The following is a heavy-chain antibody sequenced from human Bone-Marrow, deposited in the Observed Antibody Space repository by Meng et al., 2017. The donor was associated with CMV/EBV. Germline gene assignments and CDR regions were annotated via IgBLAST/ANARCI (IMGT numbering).Heavy chain of an antibody. Sequence: SVKVSCKASGGTFGSYAISWVRQAPGQGLEWMGGIIPIFGTANYAQKFQGRVTITTDESTSTAYMELSSLRSDDTAVYYCARDGGSGWDHYYYGMDVWGRGTTVTVSS. J-gene: IGHJ6*02. V-gene: IGHV1-69*05. CDR1: GGTFGSYA. D-gene: IGHD6-19*01. CDR2: IIPIFGTA. CDR3: ARDGGSGWDHYYYGMDV.